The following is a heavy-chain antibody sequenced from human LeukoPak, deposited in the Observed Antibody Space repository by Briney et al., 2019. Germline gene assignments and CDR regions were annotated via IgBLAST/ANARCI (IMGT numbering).Heavy chain of an antibody. CDR3: TTDGGSYGVLYFDY. D-gene: IGHD1-26*01. Sequence: SGGSLRLSCAASGFTFSNAWMSWVRQAPGKGLEWVGRIKSKTDGGTTDYAAPVEGRFTISRDDSKNTLYLQMNSLKTEDTAVYYCTTDGGSYGVLYFDYWGQGTLVTVSS. CDR2: IKSKTDGGTT. CDR1: GFTFSNAW. J-gene: IGHJ4*02. V-gene: IGHV3-15*01.